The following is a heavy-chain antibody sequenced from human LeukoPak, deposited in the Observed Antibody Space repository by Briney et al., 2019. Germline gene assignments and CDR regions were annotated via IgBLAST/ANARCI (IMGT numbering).Heavy chain of an antibody. CDR2: IIPIFGTA. V-gene: IGHV1-69*05. CDR3: ARNREGYYDSSGYLEIDY. Sequence: GSSVKVSCKASGGTFSSYAISWVRQAPGQGLEWMGGIIPIFGTANYAQKFLRRVTITTDESTSTAYIERSSLRSEDTAVYYCARNREGYYDSSGYLEIDYWGQGTLVTVSS. J-gene: IGHJ4*02. CDR1: GGTFSSYA. D-gene: IGHD3-22*01.